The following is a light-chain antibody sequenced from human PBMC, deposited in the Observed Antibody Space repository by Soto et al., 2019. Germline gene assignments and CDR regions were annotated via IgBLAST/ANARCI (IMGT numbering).Light chain of an antibody. Sequence: IIMTQSPGTLSLSPWEKATLSCWASQIVSSTYLGWYQQNPGQGPRLLIYGACSRATGSPDRFSGSGSGTDFTLSISRLEPEDFALYYCQQYAGYPTFGQGTRLEIK. CDR1: QIVSSTY. J-gene: IGKJ5*01. CDR2: GAC. CDR3: QQYAGYPT. V-gene: IGKV3-20*01.